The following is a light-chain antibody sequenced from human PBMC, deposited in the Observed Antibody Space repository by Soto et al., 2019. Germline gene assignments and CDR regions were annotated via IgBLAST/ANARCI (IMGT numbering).Light chain of an antibody. CDR1: QSVSSN. J-gene: IGKJ2*01. CDR3: QQYINWPRT. Sequence: EIVMTQSPATLSVSPGETATLSCRASQSVSSNLAWYQQKPGQAPRLLIYVASTRATGIPARFTGSGSGTELTLTISSLQSEDFAVYYCQQYINWPRTFGQGTKLEIK. V-gene: IGKV3-15*01. CDR2: VAS.